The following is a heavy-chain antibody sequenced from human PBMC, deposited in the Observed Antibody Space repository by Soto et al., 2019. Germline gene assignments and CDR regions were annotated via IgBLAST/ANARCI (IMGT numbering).Heavy chain of an antibody. CDR2: IRRDGGGE. Sequence: DVQLVESGGCLVQPGGSLRLSCAASGFTFSYYWLTWVRQAPGKGLEWVANIRRDGGGEHYVDSVKGRFSVSRDNAKESLYLQMNSLRTEDTAVYYCASDATYRDSSFYYDVFGIWGQGTMVTVSS. J-gene: IGHJ3*02. CDR3: ASDATYRDSSFYYDVFGI. CDR1: GFTFSYYW. V-gene: IGHV3-7*05. D-gene: IGHD3-22*01.